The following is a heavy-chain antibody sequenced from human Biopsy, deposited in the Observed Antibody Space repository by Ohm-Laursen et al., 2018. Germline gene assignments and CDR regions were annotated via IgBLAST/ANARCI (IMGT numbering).Heavy chain of an antibody. D-gene: IGHD3-16*02. V-gene: IGHV1-18*01. CDR2: IRPLNGDT. Sequence: GASVKVSCKASGYTFTTYGITWVRQAPGQGLGWMGWIRPLNGDTKYGQKFQDRVTMTTDTSTSTVYMELTSLRSDDPAVYYCARGEVTFGELIVSLDSWGQGTLVTVSS. CDR1: GYTFTTYG. J-gene: IGHJ4*02. CDR3: ARGEVTFGELIVSLDS.